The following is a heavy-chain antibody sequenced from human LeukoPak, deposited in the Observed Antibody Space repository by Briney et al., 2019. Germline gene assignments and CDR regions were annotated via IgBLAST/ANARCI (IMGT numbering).Heavy chain of an antibody. D-gene: IGHD6-13*01. J-gene: IGHJ5*02. CDR1: GYTFTSYG. CDR2: ISAYNGNT. Sequence: GASVKVSCKASGYTFTSYGISWVRQAPGQGLEWMGWISAYNGNTNYAQKLQGRVTMTTDTSTSTAYMELRSLRSDDTAVYYCARDRFRIAAAGRNRFDPWGEGTLVTVSP. V-gene: IGHV1-18*01. CDR3: ARDRFRIAAAGRNRFDP.